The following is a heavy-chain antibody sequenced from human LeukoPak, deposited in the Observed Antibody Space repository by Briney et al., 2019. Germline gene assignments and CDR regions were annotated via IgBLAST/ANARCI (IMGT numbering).Heavy chain of an antibody. D-gene: IGHD6-19*01. CDR2: ISGSGGST. J-gene: IGHJ4*02. CDR1: GFTFSSYA. V-gene: IGHV3-23*01. Sequence: SGGSLRLSCAASGFTFSSYAMSWVRQAPGKGLEWVSAISGSGGSTYYADSVKGRFTISRDNSKNTLYLQMSSLRAEDTVVYYCAKAQIAVADAFDYWGQGTLVTVSS. CDR3: AKAQIAVADAFDY.